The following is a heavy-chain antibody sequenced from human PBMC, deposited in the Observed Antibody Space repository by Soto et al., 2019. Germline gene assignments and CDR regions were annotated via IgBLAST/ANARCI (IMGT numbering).Heavy chain of an antibody. J-gene: IGHJ4*02. Sequence: XGSLSLSCAGSGFRFSDYSIGWVRHAPGKGLEWVSFISDGGRSTYYTDSVKGRFTISRDNSKNTVYLQLQGLRAEGTAIYFCARNFDFWDRYSPFDHWGQGTLVTVSS. D-gene: IGHD3-3*01. CDR1: GFRFSDYS. CDR2: ISDGGRST. CDR3: ARNFDFWDRYSPFDH. V-gene: IGHV3-23*01.